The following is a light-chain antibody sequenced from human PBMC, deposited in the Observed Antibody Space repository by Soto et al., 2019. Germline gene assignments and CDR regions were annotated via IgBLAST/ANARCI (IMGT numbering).Light chain of an antibody. CDR2: DVW. CDR3: SSYTADMTYV. V-gene: IGLV2-14*03. Sequence: LTQPSSFSVSPGQSITIDFIGTGSDIGGYNYVSCYQQHPGKAPTLMIYDVWARPLGVSHRFSGSKSGNTASLTISGLQGDDEADYYCSSYTADMTYVFGTGTKVTVL. CDR1: GSDIGGYNY. J-gene: IGLJ1*01.